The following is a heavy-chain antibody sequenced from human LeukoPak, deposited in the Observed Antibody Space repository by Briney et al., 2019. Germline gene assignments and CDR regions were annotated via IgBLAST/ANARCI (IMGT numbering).Heavy chain of an antibody. CDR2: IYYSGST. J-gene: IGHJ6*03. CDR1: GGSISSYY. CDR3: ARDQGSYYMDV. V-gene: IGHV4-59*01. Sequence: PSETLSLTCTVSGGSISSYYWSWIRQPPGKGLEWIGYIYYSGSTNYNPSLKSRVTISVDTSKNQFSLELSSVTAADTAVYYCARDQGSYYMDVWGKGTTVTVSS. D-gene: IGHD2-15*01.